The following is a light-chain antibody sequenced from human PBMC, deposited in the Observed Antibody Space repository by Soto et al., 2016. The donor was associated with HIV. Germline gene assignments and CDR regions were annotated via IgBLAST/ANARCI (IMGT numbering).Light chain of an antibody. CDR1: SLRRFH. CDR3: NSRDSSGNHYV. CDR2: VND. V-gene: IGLV3-19*01. J-gene: IGLJ1*01. Sequence: SSELTQDPAVSVALGQTVRITCQGDSLRRFHASWYQQRAGQAPVLVIFVNDYRPSGIPDRFSGSSSGNTASLTITGAQAEDEAVYYCNSRDSSGNHYVFGTGTRVT.